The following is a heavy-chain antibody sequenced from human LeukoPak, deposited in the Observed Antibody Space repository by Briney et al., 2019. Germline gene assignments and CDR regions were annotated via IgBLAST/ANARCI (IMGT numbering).Heavy chain of an antibody. CDR3: ARQWGIAAAGANWFDP. D-gene: IGHD6-13*01. CDR1: GYSFTSYW. V-gene: IGHV5-51*01. J-gene: IGHJ5*02. Sequence: GESLKISCKGPGYSFTSYWIGWVRQMPGKGLEWMGIIYPGDSDTRYSPSFQGQVTISADKSISTAYLQWSSLKASDTAMYYCARQWGIAAAGANWFDPWGQGTLVTVSS. CDR2: IYPGDSDT.